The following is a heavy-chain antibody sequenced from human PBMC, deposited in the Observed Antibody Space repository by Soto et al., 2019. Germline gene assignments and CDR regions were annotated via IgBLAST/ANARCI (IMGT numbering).Heavy chain of an antibody. CDR1: GFTFSSYS. CDR3: ARVNEYCSSTSCYTFYYYGMDV. CDR2: ISSSSSTI. Sequence: EVQLVESGGGLVQPGGSLRLSCAASGFTFSSYSMNWVRQAPGKGLEWVSYISSSSSTIYYADSVKGRFTISRDNAKNSLYLQMNSLRDEDTAVYYCARVNEYCSSTSCYTFYYYGMDVWGQGTTVTVSS. J-gene: IGHJ6*02. V-gene: IGHV3-48*02. D-gene: IGHD2-2*02.